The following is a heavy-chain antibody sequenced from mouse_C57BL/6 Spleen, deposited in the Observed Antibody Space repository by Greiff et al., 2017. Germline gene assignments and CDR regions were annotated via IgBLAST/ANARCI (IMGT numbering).Heavy chain of an antibody. CDR2: IYPRDGST. D-gene: IGHD2-12*01. CDR1: GYTFTSYD. CDR3: ARRLYQMGCAY. V-gene: IGHV1-85*01. Sequence: VQLQESGPELVKPGASVKLSCKASGYTFTSYDINWVKQRPGQGLEWIGWIYPRDGSTKYNEKFKGKATLTVDTSSSTAYMELHSLTSEDSAVYFCARRLYQMGCAYWGQGTLVTVSA. J-gene: IGHJ3*01.